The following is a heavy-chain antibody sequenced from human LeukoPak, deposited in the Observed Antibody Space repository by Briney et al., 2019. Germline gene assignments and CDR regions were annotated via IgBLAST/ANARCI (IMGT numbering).Heavy chain of an antibody. D-gene: IGHD2-2*01. V-gene: IGHV3-23*01. CDR1: GFTVSSNY. CDR3: AKAMLGYCSSTSCYPNDY. CDR2: ISGSGGST. Sequence: GGSLRLSCAASGFTVSSNYMSWVRQAPGKGLEWVSAISGSGGSTYYADSVKGRFTISRDNSKNTLYLQMNSLRAEDTAVYYCAKAMLGYCSSTSCYPNDYWGQGTLVTVSS. J-gene: IGHJ4*02.